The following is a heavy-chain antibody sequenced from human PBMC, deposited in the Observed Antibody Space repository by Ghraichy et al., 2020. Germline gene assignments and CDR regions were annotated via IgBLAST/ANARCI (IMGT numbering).Heavy chain of an antibody. CDR3: AREKYFFDY. CDR1: GFTFSSYA. J-gene: IGHJ4*02. V-gene: IGHV3-30*04. Sequence: GESLRLSCAASGFTFSSYAMHWVRQAPGKGLEWVALISYDGSNKYYADSVKGRFTISRDNSKNTLYLQMNSLRAEDTAVYYCAREKYFFDYWGQGTLVTVSS. CDR2: ISYDGSNK.